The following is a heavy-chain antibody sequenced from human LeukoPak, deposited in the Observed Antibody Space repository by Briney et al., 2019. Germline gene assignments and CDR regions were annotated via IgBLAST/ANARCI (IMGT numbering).Heavy chain of an antibody. CDR2: IKSKTAGGTT. CDR1: GFTFSNAW. CDR3: TTVGYSGS. V-gene: IGHV3-15*01. J-gene: IGHJ4*02. D-gene: IGHD6-13*01. Sequence: PGGSLRLSCAASGFTFSNAWMSWVRQAPGKGLEWVGRIKSKTAGGTTDYAAPVKGRFTISRDDSKDTLYLQMTSLKTEDTAVYYCTTVGYSGSWGQGTLVTVSS.